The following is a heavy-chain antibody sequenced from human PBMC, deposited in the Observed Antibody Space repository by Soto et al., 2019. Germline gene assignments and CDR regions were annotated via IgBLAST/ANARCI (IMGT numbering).Heavy chain of an antibody. Sequence: SETLSLTCTVSGGSISSGDYYWSWIRQPPGKGLEWIGYIYYSGSTYYNPSLKSRVTISVDTSKNQFSLKLSSVTAADTAVYYFARTYCSGGSCYSSDWFDPWGQGTLVTVSS. CDR2: IYYSGST. J-gene: IGHJ5*02. D-gene: IGHD2-15*01. CDR1: GGSISSGDYY. V-gene: IGHV4-30-4*01. CDR3: ARTYCSGGSCYSSDWFDP.